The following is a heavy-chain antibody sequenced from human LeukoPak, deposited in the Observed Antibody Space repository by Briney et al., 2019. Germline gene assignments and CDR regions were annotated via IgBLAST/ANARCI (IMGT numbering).Heavy chain of an antibody. CDR1: GYTFTGYY. V-gene: IGHV1-2*02. J-gene: IGHJ3*02. CDR2: INPNSGGT. Sequence: ASVKVSCKASGYTFTGYYMHWVRQAPGQGLEWMGWINPNSGGTNYAQKFQGRATMTRDKSIRTAYMELSRLTSDDTAVYYCARNIWFGESADAFDIWGQGTMVTVPS. D-gene: IGHD3-10*01. CDR3: ARNIWFGESADAFDI.